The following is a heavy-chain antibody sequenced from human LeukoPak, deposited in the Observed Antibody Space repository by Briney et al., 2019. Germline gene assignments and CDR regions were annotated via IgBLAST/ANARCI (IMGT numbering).Heavy chain of an antibody. CDR3: ARDPTTYYYDSSGYYFDY. Sequence: GGSLRLSCAASGFTFSSYGMHWVRQAPGKGLERVAVIWYDGSNKYYADSVKGRFTISRDNSKNTLYLQMDSLRAEDTAVYYCARDPTTYYYDSSGYYFDYWGQGTLVTVSS. CDR2: IWYDGSNK. J-gene: IGHJ4*02. D-gene: IGHD3-22*01. CDR1: GFTFSSYG. V-gene: IGHV3-33*01.